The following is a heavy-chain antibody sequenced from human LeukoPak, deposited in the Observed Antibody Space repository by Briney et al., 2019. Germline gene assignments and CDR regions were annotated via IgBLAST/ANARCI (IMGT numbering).Heavy chain of an antibody. CDR2: ISAYNGNT. D-gene: IGHD2-15*01. CDR1: GYTFTSYG. CDR3: ASSPFGSGHYWFDY. V-gene: IGHV1-18*01. Sequence: GASVKFSCKASGYTFTSYGISWVRQAPGQGLEWMGWISAYNGNTNYAQKLQGRATMTTDTSTSTAYMELRSLRSDDTAVYYCASSPFGSGHYWFDYWGQGTLVTVSS. J-gene: IGHJ4*02.